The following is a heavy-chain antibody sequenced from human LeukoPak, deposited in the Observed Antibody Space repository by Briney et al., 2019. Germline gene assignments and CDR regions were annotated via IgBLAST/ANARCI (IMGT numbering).Heavy chain of an antibody. V-gene: IGHV1-18*01. D-gene: IGHD3-10*01. Sequence: ASVKVSCKASGYTFTSYGISWVRQAPGQGLEWMGWISAYNGNTNYAQKLQGRVTMTTDTSTSTAYMELRSLRSDDAAVYYCAMDGSGSYKAPYYFDYWGQGTLVTVSS. CDR3: AMDGSGSYKAPYYFDY. CDR2: ISAYNGNT. J-gene: IGHJ4*02. CDR1: GYTFTSYG.